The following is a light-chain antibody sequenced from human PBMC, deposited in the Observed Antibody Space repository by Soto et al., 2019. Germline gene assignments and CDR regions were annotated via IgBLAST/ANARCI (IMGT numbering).Light chain of an antibody. CDR2: GAS. CDR1: QSVSSD. Sequence: EIVMTQSPATLYVSPGERATLSCRASQSVSSDLAWYQHKPGQAPRLLIYGASTRATGIPARFSGRGSGTEFTLTISSLQSVDFAVYYCQQYDNWPQTFGQGTKVDI. CDR3: QQYDNWPQT. V-gene: IGKV3-15*01. J-gene: IGKJ1*01.